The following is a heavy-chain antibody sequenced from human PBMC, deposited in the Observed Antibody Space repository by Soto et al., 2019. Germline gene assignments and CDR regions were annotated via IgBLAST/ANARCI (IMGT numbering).Heavy chain of an antibody. V-gene: IGHV3-21*01. Sequence: VGSLRLSCAASGFTFSSYSMNWVRQAPGKGLEWVSSISSSSSYIYYADSVKGRFTISRDNAKNSLYLQMNSLRAEDTAVYYCASSVTLWFGEIRRFDYWGQETLVTVSS. CDR1: GFTFSSYS. D-gene: IGHD3-10*01. CDR2: ISSSSSYI. CDR3: ASSVTLWFGEIRRFDY. J-gene: IGHJ4*02.